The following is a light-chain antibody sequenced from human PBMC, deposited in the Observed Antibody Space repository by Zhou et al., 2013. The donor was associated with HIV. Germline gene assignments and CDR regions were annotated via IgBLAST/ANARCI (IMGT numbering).Light chain of an antibody. V-gene: IGKV3-20*01. CDR2: AAS. CDR1: QSVFSN. Sequence: TQSPSTLSASVGDRVTITCRASQSVFSNLAWYQQKPGQAPRLLIYAASGRATGIPDRFSGSGSGTDFTLTISRLGPEDFAVYYCQHYGSSPFTFGPGTKVDIK. J-gene: IGKJ3*01. CDR3: QHYGSSPFT.